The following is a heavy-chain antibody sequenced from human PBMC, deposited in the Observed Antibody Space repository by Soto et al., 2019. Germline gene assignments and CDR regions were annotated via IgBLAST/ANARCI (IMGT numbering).Heavy chain of an antibody. CDR1: GFTFSNYG. V-gene: IGHV3-30*18. CDR3: AKVDEGGLQYAYYAMDV. Sequence: PGESLKISCVASGFTFSNYGMHWVRQAPGKGLEWVAVISYDGSNKYYADSVKGRFTISRDNSKNTLYLQMTSLRTVDTAVYYSAKVDEGGLQYAYYAMDVWGQGTTVTVSS. D-gene: IGHD2-15*01. CDR2: ISYDGSNK. J-gene: IGHJ6*02.